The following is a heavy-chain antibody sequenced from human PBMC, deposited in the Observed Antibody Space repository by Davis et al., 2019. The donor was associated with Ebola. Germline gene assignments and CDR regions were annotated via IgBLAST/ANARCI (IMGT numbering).Heavy chain of an antibody. V-gene: IGHV1-46*01. CDR1: GYTFTSYY. D-gene: IGHD1-26*01. CDR2: INPSGGST. CDR3: AREGGSYGVVDY. J-gene: IGHJ4*02. Sequence: AASVKVSCKASGYTFTSYYMHWVRQAPGQGLEWMGIINPSGGSTSYAQKFQGRVTMTRDTSTSTVYMELSSLRSEDTAVYFCAREGGSYGVVDYWGQGTLVTVSS.